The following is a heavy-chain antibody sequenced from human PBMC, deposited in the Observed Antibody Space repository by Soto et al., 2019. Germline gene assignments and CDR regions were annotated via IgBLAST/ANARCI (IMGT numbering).Heavy chain of an antibody. CDR3: AKDPRVGYTYGVQYFNH. J-gene: IGHJ1*01. CDR2: ISASGGTT. V-gene: IGHV3-23*01. CDR1: GFSFSGYA. Sequence: PGGSLRLSCAASGFSFSGYAMSWVRQAQGKGPEWVSAISASGGTTYYADSVKGRFTISRDNYKNTLYLQMNSLRAEDTAVYYCAKDPRVGYTYGVQYFNHWRQGTLVTVSS. D-gene: IGHD5-18*01.